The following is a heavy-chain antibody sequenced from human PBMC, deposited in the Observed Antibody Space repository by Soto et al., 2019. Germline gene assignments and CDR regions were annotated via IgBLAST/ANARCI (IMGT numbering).Heavy chain of an antibody. D-gene: IGHD2-2*01. CDR3: ARQISTSTWYNWFDP. CDR1: CDSIPHSNYY. J-gene: IGHJ5*02. Sequence: ENPSPTLTVSCDSIPHSNYYRGWIRQPPGKGLEWIGSIHYSRNTYYNPSLRGRGSLSVDTSKNQFSLKLTSVTAADTAVYFCARQISTSTWYNWFDPWGQGSLVTVSS. CDR2: IHYSRNT. V-gene: IGHV4-39*01.